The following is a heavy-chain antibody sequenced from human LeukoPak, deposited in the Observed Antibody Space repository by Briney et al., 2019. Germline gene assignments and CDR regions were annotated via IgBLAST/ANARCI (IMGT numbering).Heavy chain of an antibody. CDR2: IGTAGDT. Sequence: PGGSLRLSCAASGFTFSSYSMNWVRQAPGKGLEWVSAIGTAGDTYYPGSVKGRFTISRENAKNSLYLQMNSLRAGDTAVYYCARESRYSSGWSEVSYFDYWGQGTLVTVSS. CDR3: ARESRYSSGWSEVSYFDY. CDR1: GFTFSSYS. D-gene: IGHD6-19*01. J-gene: IGHJ4*02. V-gene: IGHV3-13*01.